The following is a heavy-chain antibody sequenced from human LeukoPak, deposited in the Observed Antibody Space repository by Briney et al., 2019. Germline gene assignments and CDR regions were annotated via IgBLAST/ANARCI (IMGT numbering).Heavy chain of an antibody. Sequence: GGSLRLSCAASGFTFSDYYMSWICQAPGKGLEWVSYISSSSSYTNYADSVKGRFTISRDNAKNSLYLQMNSLRAEDTAVYYCARVIRGVIMGDAFDIWGQGTMVTVSS. CDR1: GFTFSDYY. V-gene: IGHV3-11*05. CDR3: ARVIRGVIMGDAFDI. J-gene: IGHJ3*02. CDR2: ISSSSSYT. D-gene: IGHD3-10*01.